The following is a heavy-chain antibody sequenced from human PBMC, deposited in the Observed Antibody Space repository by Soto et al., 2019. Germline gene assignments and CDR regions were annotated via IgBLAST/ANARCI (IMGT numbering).Heavy chain of an antibody. J-gene: IGHJ5*02. CDR3: AREIRFGLNNWFDP. D-gene: IGHD3-10*01. Sequence: SETLCLTCTVSRGSISNYFWTWIRQPPGKGLEWIGYISYSGNTNYNASLKSRVTISVDTSTNQFSLRVSSVTAADTAVYYCAREIRFGLNNWFDPWGQGTLVSVSS. CDR1: RGSISNYF. V-gene: IGHV4-59*01. CDR2: ISYSGNT.